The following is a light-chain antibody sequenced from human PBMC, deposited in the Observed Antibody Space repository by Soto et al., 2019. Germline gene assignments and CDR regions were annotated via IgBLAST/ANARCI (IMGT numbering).Light chain of an antibody. CDR3: LQSLTWT. V-gene: IGKV3-20*01. CDR1: QSVSSNY. CDR2: GAS. J-gene: IGKJ1*01. Sequence: EIVLTPSPGTLSLSPVERATLSCRASQSVSSNYLAWYQQKPGQAPRLLIYGASSRATGIPDRFRGSGSGTDFTLTISRLEPEDFAVYYCLQSLTWTFGPGTKVDIK.